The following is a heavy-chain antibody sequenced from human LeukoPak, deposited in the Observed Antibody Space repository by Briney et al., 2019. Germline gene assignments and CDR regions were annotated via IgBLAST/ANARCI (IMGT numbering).Heavy chain of an antibody. CDR2: IHYSGST. J-gene: IGHJ4*02. V-gene: IGHV4-59*01. CDR3: ARGTDWGSDY. CDR1: GDSISSYY. Sequence: SETLSLTCTVSGDSISSYYWSWIRQPPGKGLEWIGYIHYSGSTNYNPSLKSRVTISVDTSKNQFSLKLSSVTAADTAVYYCARGTDWGSDYWGQGTLVTVSS. D-gene: IGHD7-27*01.